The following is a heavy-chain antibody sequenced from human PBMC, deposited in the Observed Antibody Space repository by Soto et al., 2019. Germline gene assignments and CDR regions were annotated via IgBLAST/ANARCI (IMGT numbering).Heavy chain of an antibody. CDR2: IFSGGGT. V-gene: IGHV3-53*01. D-gene: IGHD5-12*01. J-gene: IGHJ4*02. CDR1: GFSVTANY. CDR3: HGYGY. Sequence: VQVVESGGGLIQPGGSLRLSCEVSGFSVTANYMSWVRQAPGKGLEWISVIFSGGGTDYVDSVKGRFTISRDISKSTLYLQMNSLRAEDTAVYYCHGYGYWGQGTLVTVS.